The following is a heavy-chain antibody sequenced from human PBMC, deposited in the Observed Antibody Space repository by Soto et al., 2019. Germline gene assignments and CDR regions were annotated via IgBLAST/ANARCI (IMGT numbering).Heavy chain of an antibody. CDR3: AKDRRAGGNYGFYSDF. V-gene: IGHV3-23*01. Sequence: LRLSCAASGFTFSSYGMTWVRQAPGKGLEWVSFSSATGAGTYYADSVKGRFTISRDNSKNTLYLQMTSLRADDTAVYYCAKDRRAGGNYGFYSDFWGQGALVTVS. CDR1: GFTFSSYG. D-gene: IGHD1-7*01. J-gene: IGHJ4*02. CDR2: SSATGAGT.